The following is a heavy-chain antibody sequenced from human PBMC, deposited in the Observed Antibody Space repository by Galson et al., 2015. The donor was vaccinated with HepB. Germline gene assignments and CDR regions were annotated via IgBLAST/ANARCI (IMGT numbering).Heavy chain of an antibody. CDR2: IYHSGST. D-gene: IGHD3-16*02. CDR1: GGSISSSNW. V-gene: IGHV4-4*02. Sequence: ETLSLTCAVSGGSISSSNWWSWVRQPPGKGLEWIGEIYHSGSTNYNPSLKSRVTISVDKSKNQFPLKLSSVTAADTAVYYCARGRFDDYVWGSYRFDYWGQGTLVTVSS. J-gene: IGHJ4*02. CDR3: ARGRFDDYVWGSYRFDY.